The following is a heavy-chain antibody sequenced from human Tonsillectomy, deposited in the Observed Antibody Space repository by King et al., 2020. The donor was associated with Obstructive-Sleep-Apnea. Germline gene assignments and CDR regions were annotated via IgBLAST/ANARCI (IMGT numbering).Heavy chain of an antibody. Sequence: VQLVESGGGLVKPGGSLSLSCAASGFTFSSYSMNWGRQAPGKGLEWGSSISSSSSYIYYADSVKGRFTISRDNAKNSLYLQMNSLRAEDTAVYYCARDLWGSGWFAFDYWGQGTLVTVSS. CDR1: GFTFSSYS. D-gene: IGHD6-19*01. V-gene: IGHV3-21*01. CDR3: ARDLWGSGWFAFDY. J-gene: IGHJ4*02. CDR2: ISSSSSYI.